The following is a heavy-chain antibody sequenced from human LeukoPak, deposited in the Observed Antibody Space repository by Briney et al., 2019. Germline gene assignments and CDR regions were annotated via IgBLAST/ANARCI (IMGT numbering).Heavy chain of an antibody. Sequence: GSLRLSCAASGFTFDDYGMSWVRQAPGKGLEWVSGINWNGGSTGYADSVKGRFTISRDNAKNSLYLQKNSLRAEDTALYYCARVGGGDTAMVTRSYFDYWGQGTLVTVSS. V-gene: IGHV3-20*04. J-gene: IGHJ4*02. CDR1: GFTFDDYG. CDR3: ARVGGGDTAMVTRSYFDY. CDR2: INWNGGST. D-gene: IGHD5-18*01.